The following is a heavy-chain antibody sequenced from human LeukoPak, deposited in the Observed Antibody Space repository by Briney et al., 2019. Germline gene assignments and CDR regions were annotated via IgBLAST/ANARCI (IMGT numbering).Heavy chain of an antibody. CDR3: ATSIAAAGTLDY. J-gene: IGHJ4*02. V-gene: IGHV4-59*01. CDR2: IYNSGRT. CDR1: GGSISSYF. Sequence: PSETLSLTCTVSGGSISSYFWSWIRQAPGKEPECIGYIYNSGRTKYNPSLKSRVTISVDTSKNQFSLKLSSVATADTAVYYCATSIAAAGTLDYWGQGTLVTVSS. D-gene: IGHD6-13*01.